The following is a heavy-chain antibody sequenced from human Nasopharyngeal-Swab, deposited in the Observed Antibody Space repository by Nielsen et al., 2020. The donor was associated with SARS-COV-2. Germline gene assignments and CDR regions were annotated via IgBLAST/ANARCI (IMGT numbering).Heavy chain of an antibody. CDR3: ARRGEGYGDYLDY. D-gene: IGHD4-17*01. Sequence: SETLSLTCSVSGGSISNYHWNWIRQPPGKGLEWIGYIYYSGSTNYNPSLKSRVTISVDTSKNQFSLKLSSVTAADTAVYYWARRGEGYGDYLDYWGQGTLVTVSS. CDR2: IYYSGST. V-gene: IGHV4-59*08. CDR1: GGSISNYH. J-gene: IGHJ4*02.